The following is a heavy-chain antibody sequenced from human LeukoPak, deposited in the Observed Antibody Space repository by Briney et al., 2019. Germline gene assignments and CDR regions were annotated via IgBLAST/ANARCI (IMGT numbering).Heavy chain of an antibody. CDR3: ARTYGDYRFDY. J-gene: IGHJ4*02. Sequence: SETLSLTCTVSGGSISSSSYYWGWIRQPPGKGLEWIGSIYYSGSTYYNPSLKSRVTISVDTSKNQFSLKLTSVTAADTAVYFCARTYGDYRFDYWGQGTLVTVSS. V-gene: IGHV4-39*07. CDR1: GGSISSSSYY. CDR2: IYYSGST. D-gene: IGHD4-17*01.